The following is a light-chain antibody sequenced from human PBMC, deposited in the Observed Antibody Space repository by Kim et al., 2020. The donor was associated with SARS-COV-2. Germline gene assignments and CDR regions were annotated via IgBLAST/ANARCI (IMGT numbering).Light chain of an antibody. V-gene: IGLV8-61*01. Sequence: GGTVTLTCCLSSCSVSTSYYPSWYQQTPGQAPRTLIYSTNTRSSGVPDRFSGSILGNKAALTITGAQADDESDYYCVLYMGSGIWVFGGGTQLTV. CDR3: VLYMGSGIWV. J-gene: IGLJ3*02. CDR2: STN. CDR1: SCSVSTSYY.